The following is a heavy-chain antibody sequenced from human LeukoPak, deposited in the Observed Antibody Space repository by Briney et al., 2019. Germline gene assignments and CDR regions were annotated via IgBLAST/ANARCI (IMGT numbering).Heavy chain of an antibody. CDR2: IYYSGST. J-gene: IGHJ5*02. CDR3: ARGASLTVTTKNNWFDP. D-gene: IGHD4-11*01. Sequence: PSETLSLTCTVSGGSVSSGSYYWSWIRQPPGKGLEWIGYIYYSGSTNYNPSLKSRVTISVDTSKNQFSLKLSSVTAADTAVYYCARGASLTVTTKNNWFDPWGQGTLVTVSS. CDR1: GGSVSSGSYY. V-gene: IGHV4-61*01.